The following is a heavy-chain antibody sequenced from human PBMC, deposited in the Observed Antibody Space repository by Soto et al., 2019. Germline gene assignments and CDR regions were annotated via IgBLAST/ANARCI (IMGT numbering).Heavy chain of an antibody. J-gene: IGHJ1*01. CDR1: GFTFSSYT. Sequence: GGSLRLSCVASGFTFSSYTMNWVRQTPGRRLEWVAYISSSGSTIYYAESVKGRFTVSRDNAKSSLYLQMDGLRDEDTAVYYCASGLGSSRSWGQGSRVTVSS. CDR2: ISSSGSTI. V-gene: IGHV3-48*02. CDR3: ASGLGSSRS. D-gene: IGHD3-10*01.